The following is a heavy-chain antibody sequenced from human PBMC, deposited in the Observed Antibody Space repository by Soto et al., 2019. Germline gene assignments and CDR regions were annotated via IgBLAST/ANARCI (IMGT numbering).Heavy chain of an antibody. V-gene: IGHV3-48*03. D-gene: IGHD3-16*01. CDR3: ARDGGSNPLRGYYYYYGMDV. Sequence: LRLSCAASGFTFSSYEMNWVRQAPGKGLEWVSYISSSGSTIYYADSVKGRFTISRDNAKNSLYLQMNSLRAEDTAVYYCARDGGSNPLRGYYYYYGMDVWGQGTTVTVSS. CDR2: ISSSGSTI. CDR1: GFTFSSYE. J-gene: IGHJ6*02.